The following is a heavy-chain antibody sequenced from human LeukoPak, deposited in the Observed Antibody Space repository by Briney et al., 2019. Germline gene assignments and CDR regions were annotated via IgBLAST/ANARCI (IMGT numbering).Heavy chain of an antibody. D-gene: IGHD2-2*01. CDR3: ARPVGVYQLQWFDP. J-gene: IGHJ5*02. CDR1: GYDFSTYW. V-gene: IGHV5-51*01. CDR2: IYPGDSST. Sequence: GESLKISCKGSGYDFSTYWIGSMRQMPGKGLEWMGIIYPGDSSTRYSPSFQGQVTISADKSISTTYLQWSSLKASDTAMYYCARPVGVYQLQWFDPWGQGTLVTVSS.